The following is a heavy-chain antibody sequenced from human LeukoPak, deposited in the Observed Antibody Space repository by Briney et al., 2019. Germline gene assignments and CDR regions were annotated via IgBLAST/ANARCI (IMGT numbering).Heavy chain of an antibody. V-gene: IGHV1-69*10. D-gene: IGHD6-19*01. CDR1: GGTFSSYA. CDR3: ARTYSSGWWDYYGMDV. Sequence: GASVKVSCKASGGTFSSYAISWVRQAPGQGLEWMGGIIPILGTANYAQKFQGRVTMTRNTSISTAYMELSSLRSEDTAVYYCARTYSSGWWDYYGMDVWGQGTTVTVSS. CDR2: IIPILGTA. J-gene: IGHJ6*02.